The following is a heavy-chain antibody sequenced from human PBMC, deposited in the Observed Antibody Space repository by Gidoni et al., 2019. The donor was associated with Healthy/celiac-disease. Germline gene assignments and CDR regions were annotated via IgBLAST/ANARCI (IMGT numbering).Heavy chain of an antibody. V-gene: IGHV3-30*18. CDR1: GFTFSSYG. Sequence: QVQLVESGGGVVQPGRSLRLSCAASGFTFSSYGMHWVRQAPGKGLGWVAVISYDGSNKYYADSVKGRFTISRDNSKNTLYLQMNSLRAEDTAVYYCAKDGAGCGGDCYPPAEYFQHWGQGTLVTVSS. CDR2: ISYDGSNK. D-gene: IGHD2-21*02. CDR3: AKDGAGCGGDCYPPAEYFQH. J-gene: IGHJ1*01.